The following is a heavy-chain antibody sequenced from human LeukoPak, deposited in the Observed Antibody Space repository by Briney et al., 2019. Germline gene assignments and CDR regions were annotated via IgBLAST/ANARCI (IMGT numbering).Heavy chain of an antibody. Sequence: PGGSLRLSCAVSGLTFSNAWMSWVRQAPGKGLEWVSAISGSGGSTYYADSVKGRFTISRDNSKNTLYLQMNSLRAEDTAVYYCARVRFYDFWSDAILNMDVWGKGTTVTVSS. CDR1: GLTFSNAW. CDR3: ARVRFYDFWSDAILNMDV. J-gene: IGHJ6*03. D-gene: IGHD3-3*01. CDR2: ISGSGGST. V-gene: IGHV3-23*01.